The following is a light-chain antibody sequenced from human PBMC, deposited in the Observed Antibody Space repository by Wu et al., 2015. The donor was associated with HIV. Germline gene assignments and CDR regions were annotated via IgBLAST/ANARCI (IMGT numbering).Light chain of an antibody. CDR3: QQYGDSPQLT. CDR2: DAS. V-gene: IGKV3-11*01. CDR1: QSVASF. J-gene: IGKJ4*01. Sequence: SCRASQSVASFLDLGTNQKPGPRLPRLLIYDASNRATGIPARFSGSGSGTDFTLTISSLEPEDFAVYYCQQYGDSPQLTFGGRTKVDIK.